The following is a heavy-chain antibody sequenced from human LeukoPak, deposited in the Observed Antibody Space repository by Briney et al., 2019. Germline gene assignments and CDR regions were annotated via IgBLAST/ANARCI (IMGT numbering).Heavy chain of an antibody. J-gene: IGHJ4*02. CDR2: IYYSGNT. V-gene: IGHV4-59*01. D-gene: IGHD6-13*01. CDR1: SDSISGYY. Sequence: SETLSLTCSVSSDSISGYYWSWLRQPPGKGLEWIGYIYYSGNTYYNPSLKSRVTISLDTSKNQFSLKMNSMTAADTAVYYCARERAAGNPSLFDYWGQGSLVTVSS. CDR3: ARERAAGNPSLFDY.